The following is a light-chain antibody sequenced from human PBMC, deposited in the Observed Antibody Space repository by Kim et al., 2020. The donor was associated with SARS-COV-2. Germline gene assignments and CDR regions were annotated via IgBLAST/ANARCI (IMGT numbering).Light chain of an antibody. Sequence: SYELTQPPSVSVSPGQTASITCSGGKLGDKYVSWYQQKPGQSPVLVIYQQNRRPSGIPERFSGSISANTATLTISGAQAMDEADYYCQAWDSSTVVFGGGTQLTVL. J-gene: IGLJ2*01. V-gene: IGLV3-1*01. CDR3: QAWDSSTVV. CDR2: QQN. CDR1: KLGDKY.